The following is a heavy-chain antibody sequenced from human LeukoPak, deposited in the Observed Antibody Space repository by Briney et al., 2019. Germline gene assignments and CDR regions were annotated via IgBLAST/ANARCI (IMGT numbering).Heavy chain of an antibody. CDR1: GGSISSGSYY. D-gene: IGHD1-26*01. V-gene: IGHV4-61*02. CDR2: IYTSGST. CDR3: ARWEPRFDY. Sequence: PSQTLSLTCTVSGGSISSGSYYWSWIRQPAGKGLEWIGRIYTSGSTNYNPSLKSRVTISVDTSKNQFSLKLSSVTAADTAVYYCARWEPRFDYWGQGTLVTVSS. J-gene: IGHJ4*02.